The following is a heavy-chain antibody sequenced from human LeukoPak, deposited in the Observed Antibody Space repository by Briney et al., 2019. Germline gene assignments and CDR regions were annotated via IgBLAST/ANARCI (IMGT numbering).Heavy chain of an antibody. CDR2: INPNGGGT. CDR3: ARGPQLWLRGNWFDP. V-gene: IGHV1-2*02. CDR1: GYTFTGYY. Sequence: ASVKVSCKASGYTFTGYYMHWVRQAPGQGLEWMGWINPNGGGTNYAQKFQGRATMTRDTSISTAYMELSRLRSDDTAVYYFARGPQLWLRGNWFDPWGQGTLVTVSS. D-gene: IGHD5-18*01. J-gene: IGHJ5*02.